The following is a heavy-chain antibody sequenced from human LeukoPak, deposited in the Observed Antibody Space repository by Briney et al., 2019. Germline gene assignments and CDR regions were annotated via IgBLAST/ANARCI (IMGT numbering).Heavy chain of an antibody. CDR3: ARDRHGYRRFDY. Sequence: ASVKVSCKASGGTFSSYAIRWVRQAPGQGLEWMGGIIPIFGTANYAQKFQGRVTITADESTSTAYMELSSLRSEDTAVYYCARDRHGYRRFDYWGQGTLVTVSS. J-gene: IGHJ4*02. D-gene: IGHD5-24*01. CDR2: IIPIFGTA. CDR1: GGTFSSYA. V-gene: IGHV1-69*01.